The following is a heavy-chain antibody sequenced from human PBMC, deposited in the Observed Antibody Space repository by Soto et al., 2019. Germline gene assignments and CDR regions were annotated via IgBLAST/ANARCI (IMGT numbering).Heavy chain of an antibody. J-gene: IGHJ6*02. CDR1: GGAFSSYA. CDR2: IIPILGTA. D-gene: IGHD2-8*01. V-gene: IGHV1-69*06. CDR3: ARSDCPDRVCYTFADYYYYGMDV. Sequence: QVHLVQSGAEVKKPGSAVKVSCKASGGAFSSYAISWVRQAPGQGHEWMGGIIPILGTANYAQKLEGRVTITADKSTTTAYMELSSLTSEDTAVYYCARSDCPDRVCYTFADYYYYGMDVWGQGTTVTVSS.